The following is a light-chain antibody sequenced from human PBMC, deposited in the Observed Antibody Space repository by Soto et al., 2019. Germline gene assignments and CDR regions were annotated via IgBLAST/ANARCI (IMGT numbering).Light chain of an antibody. CDR3: QPYDNWPPFT. Sequence: EIVLTQSPGTLSLSPGERATLSCRASQSVSSYLAWYQQKPGQAPRLLIYDASNRATGIPARFCGSGSGTEFTLTISSLQSEDFAVYYCQPYDNWPPFTFGQGTRLEI. V-gene: IGKV3-11*01. CDR2: DAS. CDR1: QSVSSY. J-gene: IGKJ5*01.